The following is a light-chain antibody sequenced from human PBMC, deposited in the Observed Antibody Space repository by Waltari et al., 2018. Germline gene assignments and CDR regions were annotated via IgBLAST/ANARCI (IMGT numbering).Light chain of an antibody. CDR3: NTRDSSGITV. CDR1: SLRSNY. CDR2: PGN. Sequence: SSELTQDPAVSVALGQTVSITCQGDSLRSNYASWYQQKPGQAPVLVLSPGNHRPSGIPDRFSGSSSGNTASLTITGAQAEDEADYYCNTRDSSGITVFGGGTKLTVL. V-gene: IGLV3-19*01. J-gene: IGLJ2*01.